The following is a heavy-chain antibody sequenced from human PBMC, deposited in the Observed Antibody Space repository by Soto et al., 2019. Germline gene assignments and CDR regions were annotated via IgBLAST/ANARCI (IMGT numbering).Heavy chain of an antibody. Sequence: GGSLRLSCAAPGFTFSSYSMSWVRQAPGKGLEWVSAISGSGGSTYYADSVKDRFTISRDNSKNTLYLQMNSLRAEDTAVYYCAKGVRGVIRTSEFDYWGQGTLVTVSS. CDR3: AKGVRGVIRTSEFDY. D-gene: IGHD3-10*01. CDR2: ISGSGGST. CDR1: GFTFSSYS. J-gene: IGHJ4*02. V-gene: IGHV3-23*01.